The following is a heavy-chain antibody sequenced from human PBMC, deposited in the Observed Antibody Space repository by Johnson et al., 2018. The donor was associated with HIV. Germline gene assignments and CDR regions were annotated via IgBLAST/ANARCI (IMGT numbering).Heavy chain of an antibody. Sequence: VQLVESGGGVVQPGRSLRLSCAASGFTFSSYAMHWVRQAPGKGLEWVAVISYDGSPKYYADSVKGRFTISRDNAKNSLYLQMNSLRDEDTAVYYCAKLFLTTDAVDIWGQGTMVTVSS. D-gene: IGHD3-22*01. CDR1: GFTFSSYA. V-gene: IGHV3-30*04. CDR2: ISYDGSPK. CDR3: AKLFLTTDAVDI. J-gene: IGHJ3*02.